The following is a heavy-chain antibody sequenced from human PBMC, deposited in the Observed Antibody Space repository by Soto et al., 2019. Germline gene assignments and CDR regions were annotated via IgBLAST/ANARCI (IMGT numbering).Heavy chain of an antibody. Sequence: ASVKVSCKASGYTFTSYDINWVRQATGQGLEWMGWISANSGNTGYAQKLQGRVTMTTDTSTSTAYMELRSLRSDDTAVYYCARVAAMADFDYWGQGTLVTVSS. CDR2: ISANSGNT. D-gene: IGHD5-18*01. J-gene: IGHJ4*02. CDR1: GYTFTSYD. V-gene: IGHV1-18*01. CDR3: ARVAAMADFDY.